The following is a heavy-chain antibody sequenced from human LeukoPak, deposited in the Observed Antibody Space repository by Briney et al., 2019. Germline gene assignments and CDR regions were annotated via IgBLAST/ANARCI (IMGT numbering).Heavy chain of an antibody. CDR2: IHYSGST. Sequence: SETLSLTCTVSGGSISSGDYYWSWVRQPPGKGLEWIGYIHYSGSTYYGPFLKSRVTTSVDTSQNQFSLKLSSVTAADTAVYYCARGGGHCSGGNCYSLWFDPWGQGTLVTVSS. J-gene: IGHJ5*02. CDR1: GGSISSGDYY. CDR3: ARGGGHCSGGNCYSLWFDP. D-gene: IGHD2-15*01. V-gene: IGHV4-30-4*01.